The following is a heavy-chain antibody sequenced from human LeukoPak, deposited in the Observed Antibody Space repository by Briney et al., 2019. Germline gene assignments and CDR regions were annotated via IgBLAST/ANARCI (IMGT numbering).Heavy chain of an antibody. CDR3: ARDGGSAWFLDY. J-gene: IGHJ4*02. CDR1: GFKLSSYW. D-gene: IGHD6-19*01. Sequence: PGGSLRLSCAVSGFKLSSYWMHWVRQSPGKGLVWVSTFDAEDTVTRYADSVKGRFTISRDNAKNTLYLQMNSLRVEDTAVYYCARDGGSAWFLDYWGQGTLVTVSS. V-gene: IGHV3-74*01. CDR2: FDAEDTVT.